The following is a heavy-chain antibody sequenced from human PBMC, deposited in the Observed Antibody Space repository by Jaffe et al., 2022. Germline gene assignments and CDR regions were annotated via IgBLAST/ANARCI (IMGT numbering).Heavy chain of an antibody. Sequence: QVQLVESGGGVVQPGGSLRLSCAASGFSFSSYGMYWVRQAPGKGLGWVAFIRSDGSIKYYADSVKGRFTISRDNSKNMLSLQMNSLRVDDTAVYYCAKDVPVSCSGGSCFPLDYWGQGTLVTVSS. CDR3: AKDVPVSCSGGSCFPLDY. V-gene: IGHV3-30*02. J-gene: IGHJ4*02. D-gene: IGHD2-15*01. CDR2: IRSDGSIK. CDR1: GFSFSSYG.